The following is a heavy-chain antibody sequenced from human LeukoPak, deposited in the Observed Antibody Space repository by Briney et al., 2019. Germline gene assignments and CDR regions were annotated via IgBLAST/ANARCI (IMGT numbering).Heavy chain of an antibody. V-gene: IGHV4-34*01. D-gene: IGHD3-10*01. CDR1: GGSFSGYY. CDR3: ARGRQGIHGY. CDR2: INHSGST. Sequence: PSETLSLTCAVYGGSFSGYYWSWIRQPPGKGLEWIGEINHSGSTNYNPSLKSRVTISVDTSKNQFSLKLSSVTAADTAVYYCARGRQGIHGYWGQGTLVTVSS. J-gene: IGHJ4*02.